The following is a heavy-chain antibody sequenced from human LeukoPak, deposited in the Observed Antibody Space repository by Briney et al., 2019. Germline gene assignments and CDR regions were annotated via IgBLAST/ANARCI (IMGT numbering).Heavy chain of an antibody. CDR2: ISYDGSSK. V-gene: IGHV3-30*03. Sequence: GGSLRLSCAASGFTFTNYGMHWVRQAPGRGLEWVAVISYDGSSKSYADSVSGRFTLSRDSSGNTLYLQMNSLRAEDTAVYYCARRTAASGRVYYAMDVWGQGTTVTVSS. CDR1: GFTFTNYG. CDR3: ARRTAASGRVYYAMDV. D-gene: IGHD6-13*01. J-gene: IGHJ6*02.